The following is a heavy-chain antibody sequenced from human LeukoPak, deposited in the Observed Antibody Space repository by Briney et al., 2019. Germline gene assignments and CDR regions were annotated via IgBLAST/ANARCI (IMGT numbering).Heavy chain of an antibody. CDR1: GYTFTGYY. J-gene: IGHJ6*03. V-gene: IGHV1-2*02. Sequence: ASVTVSCKASGYTFTGYYMHWVRQAPGQGLEWMGWINPNSGGTNYAQTFQGRVTMTRDTSISTAYMELSRLRSDDTAVYYCARDGWYCSSTSCYPRNYYYYYYMDVWGKGTTVTVSS. D-gene: IGHD2-2*01. CDR2: INPNSGGT. CDR3: ARDGWYCSSTSCYPRNYYYYYYMDV.